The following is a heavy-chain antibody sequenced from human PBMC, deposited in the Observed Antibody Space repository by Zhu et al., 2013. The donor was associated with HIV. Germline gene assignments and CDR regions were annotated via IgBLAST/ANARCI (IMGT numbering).Heavy chain of an antibody. J-gene: IGHJ4*02. D-gene: IGHD3-9*01. CDR2: IYHSGST. CDR1: GGSISSSNW. CDR3: ATKRGLLRYFDWYKY. Sequence: VQLQESGPGLVKPSGTLSLTCAVSGGSISSSNWWSWVRQPPGKGLEWIGEIYHSGSTNYNPSLKSRVTISVDKSKNQFSLKLSSVTAADTAVYYCATKRGLLRYFDWYKYWGQGTLVTVSS. V-gene: IGHV4-4*02.